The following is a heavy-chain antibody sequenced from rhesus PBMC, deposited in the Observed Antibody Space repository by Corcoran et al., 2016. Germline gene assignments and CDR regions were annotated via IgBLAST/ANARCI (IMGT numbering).Heavy chain of an antibody. V-gene: IGHV4-165*02. J-gene: IGHJ4*01. Sequence: QVQLQESGPGLVKPPETLSLTCAGSGGSISGYYGNWIRQPPGNGLEWVGNMGGRSGTTYYHPSLKSRVTISTDTSKTQFSLTLTAVTAADTAVYYCARGRWGTVDYWGQGVLVTVSS. CDR3: ARGRWGTVDY. CDR1: GGSISGYY. CDR2: MGGRSGTT. D-gene: IGHD1-44*01.